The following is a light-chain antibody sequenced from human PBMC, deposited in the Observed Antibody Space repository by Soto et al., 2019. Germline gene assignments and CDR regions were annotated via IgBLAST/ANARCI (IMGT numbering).Light chain of an antibody. CDR2: DAS. CDR1: QSISSW. J-gene: IGKJ1*01. CDR3: QQYNSYPWT. V-gene: IGKV1-5*01. Sequence: DIQMTQSPSTLSASVGDRVTITCRASQSISSWLAWYQQKPGKAPKLLIYDASSLESGVPSRFSGSGSGTDFSLTISSLQPDDFATYYCQQYNSYPWTFGQGTKVDIK.